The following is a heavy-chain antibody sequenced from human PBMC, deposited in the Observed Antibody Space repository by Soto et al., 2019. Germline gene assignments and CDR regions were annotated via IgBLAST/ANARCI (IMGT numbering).Heavy chain of an antibody. D-gene: IGHD3-9*01. CDR2: IKSKTDGFTT. J-gene: IGHJ5*01. Sequence: GWSXRLSGSSSVLTFTNACIILFRQAPGKGRECVGRIKSKTDGFTTDYAAPVKVRFTISRDDSKKTLYLQMNSLKTEDTAVYSCNTEEADNILNALDCWGDRTVVTGSS. CDR1: VLTFTNAC. V-gene: IGHV3-15*01. CDR3: NTEEADNILNALDC.